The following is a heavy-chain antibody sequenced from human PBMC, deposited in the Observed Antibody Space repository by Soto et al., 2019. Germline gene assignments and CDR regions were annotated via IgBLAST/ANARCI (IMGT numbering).Heavy chain of an antibody. Sequence: TSETLCLTCAVYGGSFSGYYWSWIRQPPGKGLEWIGEINHSGSTNYNPSLKSRVTISVDTSKNQFSLKLSSVTAADTAVYYCARGRGGRFVYYYYYYMDVWGKGTTVTVSS. J-gene: IGHJ6*03. V-gene: IGHV4-34*01. CDR3: ARGRGGRFVYYYYYYMDV. D-gene: IGHD3-3*01. CDR1: GGSFSGYY. CDR2: INHSGST.